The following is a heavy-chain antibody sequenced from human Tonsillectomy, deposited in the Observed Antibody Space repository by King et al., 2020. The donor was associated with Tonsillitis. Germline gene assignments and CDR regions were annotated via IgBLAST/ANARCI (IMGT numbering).Heavy chain of an antibody. Sequence: QLVQSGAEVKKPGASVKVSCKASGYTFTSYGFSWVRQAPGQGLEWMGCIRAYNGNTNYAQKLQGRVTMTTDTSTSTAYMELRSLRSDDTAVYYCASDYYVTSGYYYVDYWGQGTLVTVSS. D-gene: IGHD3-22*01. CDR1: GYTFTSYG. J-gene: IGHJ4*02. CDR2: IRAYNGNT. V-gene: IGHV1-18*04. CDR3: ASDYYVTSGYYYVDY.